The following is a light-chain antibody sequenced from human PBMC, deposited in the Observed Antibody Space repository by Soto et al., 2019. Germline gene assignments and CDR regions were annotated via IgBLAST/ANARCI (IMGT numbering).Light chain of an antibody. CDR2: GAS. V-gene: IGKV3-15*01. CDR3: PQYNNWPPVT. J-gene: IGKJ4*01. CDR1: QSVNSN. Sequence: EIVMTQSPATLSVSPGERATLSCRASQSVNSNLAWYQQKPGQAPRLLIYGASTRATGIPARFSGSGSGTKITLTINSLQSADFAVYYCPQYNNWPPVTFGGGPKVEIK.